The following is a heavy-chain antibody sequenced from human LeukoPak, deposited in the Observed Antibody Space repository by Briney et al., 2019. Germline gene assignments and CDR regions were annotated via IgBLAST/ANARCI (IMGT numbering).Heavy chain of an antibody. Sequence: PGGSLRLSCAASQFTFSTYSINWVRQAPGKGLEWVSYISSDSSSIYYADSVKGRFTISRDNAKNSLYLQMNSLRDEDTAVYYCARSFYSSGSYYKYGMDVWGQGTTVTVSS. CDR2: ISSDSSSI. V-gene: IGHV3-48*02. J-gene: IGHJ6*02. D-gene: IGHD3-10*01. CDR3: ARSFYSSGSYYKYGMDV. CDR1: QFTFSTYS.